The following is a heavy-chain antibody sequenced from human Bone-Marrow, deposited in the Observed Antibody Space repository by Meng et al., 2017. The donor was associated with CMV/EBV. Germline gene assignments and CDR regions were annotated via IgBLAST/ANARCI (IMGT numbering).Heavy chain of an antibody. J-gene: IGHJ4*02. V-gene: IGHV3-23*01. D-gene: IGHD3-3*01. CDR1: GFTFDDYA. CDR3: AKYFDLWSGYGSYFDS. CDR2: ISGSGGST. Sequence: GGSLRLSCAASGFTFDDYAMSWVRQAPGKGLEWVSAISGSGGSTYYADSVKGRFTISRDNSKNTLYLQMNSLRAEDTAVYYCAKYFDLWSGYGSYFDSWGRGTLVTVSS.